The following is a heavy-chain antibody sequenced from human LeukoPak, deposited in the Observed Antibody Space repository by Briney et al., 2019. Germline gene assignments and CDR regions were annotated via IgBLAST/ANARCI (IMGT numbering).Heavy chain of an antibody. J-gene: IGHJ4*02. V-gene: IGHV1-2*02. CDR2: INPNSGGT. Sequence: GASVKVSCKASGYTFTGYYMHWVRQAPGQGLEWMGWINPNSGGTNYAQKFQGRVTMTRDTSISTAYMELSRLRSDDTAVYYCARVPLREWLLVGDDHDYWGQGTLVTVSS. CDR3: ARVPLREWLLVGDDHDY. CDR1: GYTFTGYY. D-gene: IGHD3-3*01.